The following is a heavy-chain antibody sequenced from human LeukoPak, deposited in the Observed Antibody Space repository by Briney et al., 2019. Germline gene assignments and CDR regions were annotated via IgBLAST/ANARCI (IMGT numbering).Heavy chain of an antibody. CDR3: AKDYHIVVVTAILVAEYFQH. CDR1: GFTFSSYA. J-gene: IGHJ1*01. D-gene: IGHD2-21*02. Sequence: GGSLRLSCGASGFTFSSYAMSWARQAPGKGLEWVSGISGSDGYTYYADSVKGRFTISRDNSKNTLYLQMNSLRAEDTAVYYCAKDYHIVVVTAILVAEYFQHWGQGTLVTVSS. CDR2: ISGSDGYT. V-gene: IGHV3-23*01.